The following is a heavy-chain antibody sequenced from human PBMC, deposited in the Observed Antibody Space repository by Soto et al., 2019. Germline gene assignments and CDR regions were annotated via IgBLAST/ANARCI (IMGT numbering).Heavy chain of an antibody. D-gene: IGHD6-19*01. Sequence: PSETLSLTCAVYGGSFSGYYWSWIRQPPGKGLEWIGEINHSGSTNYNPSLKSRVTISVDTSKNQFSLKLSSVTAADTAVYYCARRIAVAGLDGDEWGQGTLVTVSS. J-gene: IGHJ4*02. CDR3: ARRIAVAGLDGDE. V-gene: IGHV4-34*01. CDR2: INHSGST. CDR1: GGSFSGYY.